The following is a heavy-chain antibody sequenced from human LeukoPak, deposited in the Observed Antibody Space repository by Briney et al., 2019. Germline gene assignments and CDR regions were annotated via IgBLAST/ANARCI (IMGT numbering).Heavy chain of an antibody. Sequence: SVKGRFTISRDNAKNSLYLQMNSLRAEDTAVYYCARGMTTVTTYVYWGQGTLVTVSS. J-gene: IGHJ4*02. CDR3: ARGMTTVTTYVY. V-gene: IGHV3-21*01. D-gene: IGHD4-17*01.